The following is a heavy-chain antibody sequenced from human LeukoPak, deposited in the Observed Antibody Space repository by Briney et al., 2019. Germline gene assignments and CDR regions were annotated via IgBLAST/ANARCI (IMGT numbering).Heavy chain of an antibody. D-gene: IGHD4-23*01. CDR2: INNDESST. J-gene: IGHJ4*02. V-gene: IGHV3-74*01. CDR1: GFTFSSYW. CDR3: ARMYGGNRRDPFDY. Sequence: GGSLRLSCAASGFTFSSYWMNWVRHAPGKGLVWVSHINNDESSTYYADSVKGRFTISRDNAKNTLYLQMISLRAEDTAVYYCARMYGGNRRDPFDYWGQGALVIVSS.